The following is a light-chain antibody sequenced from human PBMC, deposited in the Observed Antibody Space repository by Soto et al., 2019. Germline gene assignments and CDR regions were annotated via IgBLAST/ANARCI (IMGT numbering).Light chain of an antibody. Sequence: VLTQPPSVSGAPGQRVTISCTGSSSSIGAGYDVHWYQQLPGTAPKLLIYGNSNRPSGVPDRFSGSKSGTSASLAITGLQAEDEADYYCQSYDSSLSGYVFGTGTKVTVL. CDR1: SSSIGAGYD. CDR2: GNS. J-gene: IGLJ1*01. CDR3: QSYDSSLSGYV. V-gene: IGLV1-40*01.